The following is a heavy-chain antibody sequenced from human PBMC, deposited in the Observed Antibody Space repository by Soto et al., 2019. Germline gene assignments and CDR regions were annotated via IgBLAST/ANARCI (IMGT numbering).Heavy chain of an antibody. CDR2: ISSSGSTI. CDR3: ARPIGPRKYYYYGMDV. V-gene: IGHV3-11*01. J-gene: IGHJ6*02. CDR1: GFTFSDYY. D-gene: IGHD3-16*02. Sequence: GGSLRLSCAASGFTFSDYYMSWIRQAPGKGLEWVSYISSSGSTIYYADSVKGRFTISRDNAKNSLYLQMNSLRAEDTAVYYCARPIGPRKYYYYGMDVWGQGTTVTVSS.